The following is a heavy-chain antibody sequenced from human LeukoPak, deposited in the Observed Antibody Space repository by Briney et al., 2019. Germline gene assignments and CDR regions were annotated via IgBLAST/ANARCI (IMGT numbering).Heavy chain of an antibody. D-gene: IGHD2-15*01. V-gene: IGHV3-23*01. CDR2: ISGRSGAT. CDR1: GFTLSSYS. Sequence: GGSLRLSCAASGFTLSSYSMAWVRQAPGKGLEWVSVISGRSGATFYADSVEGRFTISRDNSKNTLYLEMSSLRAEDPAVYYCAKEGDRGFVVADYFDYWGQGTLVTVSS. CDR3: AKEGDRGFVVADYFDY. J-gene: IGHJ4*02.